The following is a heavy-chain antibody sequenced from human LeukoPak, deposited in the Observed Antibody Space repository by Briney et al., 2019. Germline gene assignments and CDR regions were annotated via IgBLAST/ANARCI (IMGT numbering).Heavy chain of an antibody. J-gene: IGHJ3*02. Sequence: ASVKVSCKASGYTFTGYYMHWVRQAPGQGLEWMGWINPNSGGTNYAQKFQVRVTMTRDTSISTAYMELSRLRSDDTAVYYCARGPTSLDAFDIWGQGTMVTVSS. D-gene: IGHD2-2*01. CDR3: ARGPTSLDAFDI. V-gene: IGHV1-2*02. CDR1: GYTFTGYY. CDR2: INPNSGGT.